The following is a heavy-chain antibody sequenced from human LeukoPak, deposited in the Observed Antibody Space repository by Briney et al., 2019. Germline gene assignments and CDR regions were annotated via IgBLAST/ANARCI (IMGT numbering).Heavy chain of an antibody. V-gene: IGHV4-59*08. CDR1: GGSISSYY. D-gene: IGHD3-3*01. CDR3: AGSWLRDSYYDFWSGYSY. Sequence: SETLSLTCTVSGGSISSYYWSWIRQPPGKGLEWIGYIYYSRSTNYNPSLKSRVTISVDTSKNQFSLKLSSVTAADTAVYYCAGSWLRDSYYDFWSGYSYWGQGTLVTVSS. CDR2: IYYSRST. J-gene: IGHJ4*02.